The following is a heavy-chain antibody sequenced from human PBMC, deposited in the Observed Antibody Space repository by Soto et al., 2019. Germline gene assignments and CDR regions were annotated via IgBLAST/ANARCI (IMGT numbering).Heavy chain of an antibody. V-gene: IGHV4-31*03. CDR1: GDPLSYGGYY. CDR2: VYHPGDT. D-gene: IGHD1-26*01. J-gene: IGHJ5*02. Sequence: QVQLQESGPGLVEPSQTLSLVCSVSGDPLSYGGYYWSWGRQSPGKALEWIGFVYHPGDTYYHPSLEGRVTMAVDMSKNEFSLKLTSVTAADTATYYCAREGHSSWEWLDPWGQGILVTVSS. CDR3: AREGHSSWEWLDP.